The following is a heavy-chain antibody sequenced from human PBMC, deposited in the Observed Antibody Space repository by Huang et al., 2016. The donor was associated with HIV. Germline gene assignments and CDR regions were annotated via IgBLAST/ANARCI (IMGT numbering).Heavy chain of an antibody. V-gene: IGHV1-69*01. CDR2: IIPIFGTP. CDR3: ARDRKYDNAWYWFDP. D-gene: IGHD1-1*01. CDR1: GGTFSSYA. Sequence: QVQLVQSGAEVKKPGSSVRVSCEASGGTFSSYAINWVRQAPGTGLVWIGGIIPIFGTPNYAQEVQGRVTITADESTSTAYMELSSLRSDDTAVYYCARDRKYDNAWYWFDPWGQGTLVTVSS. J-gene: IGHJ5*02.